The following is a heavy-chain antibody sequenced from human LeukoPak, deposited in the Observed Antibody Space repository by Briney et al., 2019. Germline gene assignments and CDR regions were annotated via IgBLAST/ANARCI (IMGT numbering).Heavy chain of an antibody. CDR2: IYPGDSQPGDSDP. V-gene: IGHV5-51*01. J-gene: IGHJ5*02. CDR3: ARNDGETHWFDP. D-gene: IGHD7-27*01. CDR1: GYTFTSHW. Sequence: GESLKISCKTAGYTFTSHWIGWVRQMPGKGLEWMGNIYPGDSQPGDSDPKYSPSFRGQVAISADKSISTAYLQWSSLKASDTATYYCARNDGETHWFDPWGQGTLVTVSP.